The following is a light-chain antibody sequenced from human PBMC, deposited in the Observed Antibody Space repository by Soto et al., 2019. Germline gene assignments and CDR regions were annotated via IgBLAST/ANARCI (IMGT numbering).Light chain of an antibody. V-gene: IGKV3-20*01. CDR1: QSVSSSS. J-gene: IGKJ4*01. CDR3: QQYGSSPLT. CDR2: GAS. Sequence: EIVLTQSPGTLSLSPGERATLSFRASQSVSSSSLAWYQQKPGQAPRLLIYGASSRATGIPERFSGSGSGTDFTLTISRLEPEDFAVYYCQQYGSSPLTFGGGTKVDI.